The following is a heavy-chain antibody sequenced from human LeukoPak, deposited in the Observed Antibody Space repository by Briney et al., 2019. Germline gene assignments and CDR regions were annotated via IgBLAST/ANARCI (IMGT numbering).Heavy chain of an antibody. J-gene: IGHJ4*02. CDR2: INSDGSST. CDR3: AGAYSSSFRNPCGY. V-gene: IGHV3-74*01. D-gene: IGHD6-6*01. Sequence: PGGSLRLSCAASGFTFSSYWMHWVRRAPGKGLVWVSRINSDGSSTNYADSVRGRFTISRDNAKNTLYLQMNSLRAEDTAVYYCAGAYSSSFRNPCGYWGQGSLVTVSS. CDR1: GFTFSSYW.